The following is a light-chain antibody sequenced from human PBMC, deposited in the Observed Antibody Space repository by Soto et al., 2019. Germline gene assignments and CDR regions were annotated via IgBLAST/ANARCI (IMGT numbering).Light chain of an antibody. V-gene: IGLV2-14*01. CDR1: SSDVGGYNY. J-gene: IGLJ2*01. Sequence: QSVLTRPASVSGSPGQSITISCTGTSSDVGGYNYVSWYQQHPDKAPKLMIYEVSNRPSGVSNRFSGSKSGNTASLTISGLQAEDEADYYCSSYTSSSTPVFGGGTKLTVL. CDR3: SSYTSSSTPV. CDR2: EVS.